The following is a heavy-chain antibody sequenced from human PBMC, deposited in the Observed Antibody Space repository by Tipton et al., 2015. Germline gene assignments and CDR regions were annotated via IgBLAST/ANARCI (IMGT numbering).Heavy chain of an antibody. V-gene: IGHV4-59*01. Sequence: TLSLTCTVSGGSIRSYYWNWIRQPPGKGLEWIGYIHNSGSTKYNPSLKRRVTISVDTSKNQFSLKLSSVTAADTAIYYCARVRYYDFWSGTSYYFDYWGQGTLVTVSS. D-gene: IGHD3-3*01. J-gene: IGHJ4*02. CDR2: IHNSGST. CDR3: ARVRYYDFWSGTSYYFDY. CDR1: GGSIRSYY.